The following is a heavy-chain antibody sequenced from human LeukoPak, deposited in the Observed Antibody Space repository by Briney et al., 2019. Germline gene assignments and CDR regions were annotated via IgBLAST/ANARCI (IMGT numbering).Heavy chain of an antibody. CDR2: ISGSGGST. D-gene: IGHD3-22*01. J-gene: IGHJ4*02. CDR1: GFTFSSYA. CDR3: ARLGRDSSGYYYYFDY. Sequence: GGSLRLSCAASGFTFSSYAMSWVRQAPGKGLEWVSAISGSGGSTYYADSVKGRFTISRDNSKNTLYLQMNSLRAEDTAVYYCARLGRDSSGYYYYFDYWGQGTLVTVSS. V-gene: IGHV3-23*01.